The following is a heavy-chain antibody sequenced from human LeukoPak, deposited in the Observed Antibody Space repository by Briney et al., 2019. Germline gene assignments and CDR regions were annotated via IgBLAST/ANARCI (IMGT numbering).Heavy chain of an antibody. CDR1: GGSFSGYY. V-gene: IGHV4-34*01. J-gene: IGHJ4*02. CDR2: INHSRST. CDR3: ASLFEYQVDY. Sequence: SSETLSLTCAVYGGSFSGYYWSWIRQPPGKGLEWIGEINHSRSTNYNPSLKSRVTISVDTSKNQFSLKLSSVTAADTAVYYCASLFEYQVDYWGQGTLVTVSS. D-gene: IGHD2-2*01.